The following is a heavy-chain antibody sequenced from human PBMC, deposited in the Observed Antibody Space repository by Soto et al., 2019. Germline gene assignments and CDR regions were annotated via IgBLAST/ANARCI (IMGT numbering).Heavy chain of an antibody. J-gene: IGHJ4*02. CDR3: AREPSYFLNSNCREDY. Sequence: PSETLSLTCTVSGGSISSSSYYWGWIRQPPGKGLEWIGSIYYSGSTYYNPSLKSRVTISVDTSKNQFSLKLSSVTAEDTAVYYCAREPSYFLNSNCREDYWGQGTLVTVSS. CDR2: IYYSGST. V-gene: IGHV4-39*02. CDR1: GGSISSSSYY. D-gene: IGHD2-15*01.